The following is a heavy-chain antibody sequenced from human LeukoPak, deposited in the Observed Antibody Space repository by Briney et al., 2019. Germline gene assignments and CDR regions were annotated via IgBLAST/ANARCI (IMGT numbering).Heavy chain of an antibody. Sequence: TTSETLSLTCTVSGGSISSSSYYWGWIRQPPGKGLEWIVSIYYSGSTYYNPSLKSRVAISVDTSKNQFSLKLSSVTAADTAVYYCARRDYFDYWGQGTLVTVSS. V-gene: IGHV4-39*01. J-gene: IGHJ4*02. CDR2: IYYSGST. CDR1: GGSISSSSYY. CDR3: ARRDYFDY.